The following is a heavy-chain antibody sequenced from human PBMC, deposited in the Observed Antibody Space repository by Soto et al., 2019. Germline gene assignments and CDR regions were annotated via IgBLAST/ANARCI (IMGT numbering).Heavy chain of an antibody. CDR2: INAGNGNT. CDR1: GYTFTSYA. V-gene: IGHV1-3*01. J-gene: IGHJ5*02. Sequence: ASVKVSCKASGYTFTSYAMHWVRQAPGQRLEWMGWINAGNGNTKYSQKFQGRVTITRDTSAGTAYMELSSLRSEDTAVYYCARKVGPDIVVVPAAIVSPDWFDPWGQGTLVTVSS. D-gene: IGHD2-2*01. CDR3: ARKVGPDIVVVPAAIVSPDWFDP.